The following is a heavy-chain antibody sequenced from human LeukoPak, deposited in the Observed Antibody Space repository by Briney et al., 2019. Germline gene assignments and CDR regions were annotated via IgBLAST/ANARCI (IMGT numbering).Heavy chain of an antibody. D-gene: IGHD2-8*01. Sequence: GESLKISCKGSGYSFTSYGIGGVRQMPGKGLEGMGIIYTGDSDTSYSPSFQGQVTMSADKSITTAYLQWSSLKASDTAMYYCASLARRVYVEYYFDYWGQGTLVTVSS. CDR2: IYTGDSDT. CDR1: GYSFTSYG. V-gene: IGHV5-51*01. J-gene: IGHJ4*02. CDR3: ASLARRVYVEYYFDY.